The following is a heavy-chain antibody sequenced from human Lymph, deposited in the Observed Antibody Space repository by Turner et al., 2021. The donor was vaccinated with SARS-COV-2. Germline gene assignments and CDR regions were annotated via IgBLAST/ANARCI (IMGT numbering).Heavy chain of an antibody. V-gene: IGHV1-24*01. CDR2: FDPEDGET. Sequence: QAQLVQSGAEVKKPGASVKVSCKVSGYTLTELSIHWVRQAPGKELEWMGGFDPEDGETIYAQKFQGRVTMTEDTSTDTAYMGLSSLRSEDTAVYYCATLKSNWKILAGRYCFDFWGQKTLVTVSS. J-gene: IGHJ4*02. D-gene: IGHD1-1*01. CDR1: GYTLTELS. CDR3: ATLKSNWKILAGRYCFDF.